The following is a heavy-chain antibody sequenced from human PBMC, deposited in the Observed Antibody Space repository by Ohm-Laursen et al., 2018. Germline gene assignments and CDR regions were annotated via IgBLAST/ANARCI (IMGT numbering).Heavy chain of an antibody. CDR2: IIPIFGTA. D-gene: IGHD3-22*01. CDR3: ASETRGSSGYYTT. V-gene: IGHV1-69*06. CDR1: GYTFDSFG. Sequence: SVKVSCKVSGYTFDSFGITWVRQAPGQGLEWMGGIIPIFGTANYAQKFQGRVTITADKSTSTAYMELRSLRSDDTAVYYCASETRGSSGYYTTWGQGTLVTVSS. J-gene: IGHJ5*02.